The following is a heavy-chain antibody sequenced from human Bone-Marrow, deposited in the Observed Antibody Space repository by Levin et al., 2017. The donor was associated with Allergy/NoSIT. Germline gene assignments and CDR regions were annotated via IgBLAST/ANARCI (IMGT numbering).Heavy chain of an antibody. CDR2: MNPNSGNT. V-gene: IGHV1-8*01. CDR1: GYTFTSHD. CDR3: VRGADP. J-gene: IGHJ5*02. Sequence: GESLKISCKTSGYTFTSHDINWVRQATGQGLEWMGWMNPNSGNTGHAQKFQGRVTLTRDTSINTAYMELRSLRYEDTAVYYCVRGADPWGQGTLVTVSS.